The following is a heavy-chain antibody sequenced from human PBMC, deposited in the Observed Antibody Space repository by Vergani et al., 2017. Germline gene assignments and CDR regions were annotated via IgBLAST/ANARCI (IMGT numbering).Heavy chain of an antibody. V-gene: IGHV3-30*02. J-gene: IGHJ4*02. CDR1: GCTLSNYD. CDR2: IHFDGSNQ. CDR3: AKHFRGWGIDY. Sequence: QVQLVESGGGVVQRWGSLRLSCATSGCTLSNYDMQWIRQGPGKGLEFVAFIHFDGSNQYYSDSVKGRFTLSRDFSKNTLYLQMNSLRTDDTATYYCAKHFRGWGIDYWGQGTQVIVSS. D-gene: IGHD3-16*01.